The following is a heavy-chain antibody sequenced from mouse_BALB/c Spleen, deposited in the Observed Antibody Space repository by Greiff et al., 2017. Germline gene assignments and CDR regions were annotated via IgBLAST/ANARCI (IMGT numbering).Heavy chain of an antibody. J-gene: IGHJ3*01. CDR3: ARGFYDGYPFPY. CDR2: INSNGGST. Sequence: EVKLVESGGGLVQPGGSLKLSCAASGFTFSSYGMSWVRQTPDKRLELVATINSNGGSTYYPDSVKGRFTISRDNAKNTLYLQMSSLKSEDTAMYYCARGFYDGYPFPYWGQGTLVTVSA. V-gene: IGHV5-6-3*01. D-gene: IGHD2-3*01. CDR1: GFTFSSYG.